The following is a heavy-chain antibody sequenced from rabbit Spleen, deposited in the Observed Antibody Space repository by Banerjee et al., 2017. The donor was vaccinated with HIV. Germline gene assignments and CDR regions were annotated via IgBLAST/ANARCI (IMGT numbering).Heavy chain of an antibody. CDR1: GFSFSSSYW. J-gene: IGHJ4*01. V-gene: IGHV1S40*01. Sequence: QSLEESGGDLVKPGASLTLTCTASGFSFSSSYWICWVRQAPGKGLEWIACIRAGGSGDTYYASWAKGRFTISKTSSTTVTLQMASLTAADTAAYFCARGYDGYSYAINLWGPCTLVTVS. CDR3: ARGYDGYSYAINL. CDR2: IRAGGSGDT. D-gene: IGHD6-1*01.